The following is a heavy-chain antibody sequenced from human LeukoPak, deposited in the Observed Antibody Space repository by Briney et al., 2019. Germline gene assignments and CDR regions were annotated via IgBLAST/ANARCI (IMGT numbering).Heavy chain of an antibody. CDR2: VTPTSGNT. CDR1: GYTFTTYD. V-gene: IGHV1-8*03. CDR3: ARGETQCMDY. D-gene: IGHD2-8*01. J-gene: IGHJ4*02. Sequence: ASVKVSCKASGYTFTTYDINWVRQAPGQGLEWMGWVTPTSGNTGYAQKFQGRVTITRDTSIGTTYLELSSLKSEDTAMYYCARGETQCMDYWGQGALVTVSS.